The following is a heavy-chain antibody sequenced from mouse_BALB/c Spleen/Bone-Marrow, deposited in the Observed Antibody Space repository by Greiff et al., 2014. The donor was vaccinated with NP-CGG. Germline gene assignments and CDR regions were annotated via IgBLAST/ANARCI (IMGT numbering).Heavy chain of an antibody. D-gene: IGHD1-1*01. CDR3: GRNYYGSSYYFDY. CDR1: GFTFSSYG. J-gene: IGHJ2*01. Sequence: EVKLVESGGDLVKPGGSLKLSCVASGFTFSSYGMSWVRQTPDKRLEWVATISSGGSYTYYPDSVKGRFTISRDNAKNTLYLQMSSLKSEDTAMYYGGRNYYGSSYYFDYWGQGTTLTVSS. CDR2: ISSGGSYT. V-gene: IGHV5-6*01.